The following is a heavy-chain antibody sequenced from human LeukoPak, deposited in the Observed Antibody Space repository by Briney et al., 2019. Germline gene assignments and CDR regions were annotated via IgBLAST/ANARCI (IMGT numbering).Heavy chain of an antibody. Sequence: SETLSLTCTVSGGSISSGSYYWSWIRQPAGKGLEWIGRIYTSGSTNYNPSLKSRVTISVDTSKNQFSLKLSSVTAADTAVYYCARENLHGPYQPGAPHYYYYMDVWGKGTTVTVSS. CDR3: ARENLHGPYQPGAPHYYYYMDV. CDR2: IYTSGST. D-gene: IGHD2-2*01. J-gene: IGHJ6*03. CDR1: GGSISSGSYY. V-gene: IGHV4-61*02.